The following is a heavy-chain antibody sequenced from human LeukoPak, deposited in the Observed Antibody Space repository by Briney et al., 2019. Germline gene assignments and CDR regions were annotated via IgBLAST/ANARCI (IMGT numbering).Heavy chain of an antibody. CDR1: GGSISNYY. J-gene: IGHJ4*02. CDR3: ARDRLGDVSGSYFEDY. Sequence: SETLSLTCTVSGGSISNYYWNWIRQPPGKGLEWIGYIFYSGSTYYNPSLKSRVTMSVDTSKNKFSLKLSSVTAADTAVYYCARDRLGDVSGSYFEDYWGQGTLVTVSS. D-gene: IGHD3-16*01. V-gene: IGHV4-59*12. CDR2: IFYSGST.